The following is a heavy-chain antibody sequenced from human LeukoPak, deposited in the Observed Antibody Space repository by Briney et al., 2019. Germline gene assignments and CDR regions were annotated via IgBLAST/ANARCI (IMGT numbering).Heavy chain of an antibody. CDR1: GGSISSYY. J-gene: IGHJ5*02. CDR3: ARFLRDYGDYAGRFDP. Sequence: SETLSLTCTVSGGSISSYYWSWIRQPPGKGLEWIGYIYYSGSTSYNPSLKSRVTISVDTSKNQFSLKLSSVTAADTAVYYCARFLRDYGDYAGRFDPWGQGTLVTVSS. V-gene: IGHV4-59*01. CDR2: IYYSGST. D-gene: IGHD4-17*01.